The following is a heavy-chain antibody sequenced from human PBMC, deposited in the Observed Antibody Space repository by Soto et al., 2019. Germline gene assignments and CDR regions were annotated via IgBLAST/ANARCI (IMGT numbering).Heavy chain of an antibody. CDR2: IYPSGNT. CDR1: GGSISSYY. J-gene: IGHJ6*02. CDR3: AGDEGYYYSGMDV. Sequence: PSETLSLTCTVSGGSISSYYWSWIRQTAGKGLEWIGRIYPSGNTNYNPSLKSRVTLSTDTSKNQLSLKMSSVTAADTAVYFCAGDEGYYYSGMDVWGQGTAVTVSS. V-gene: IGHV4-4*07.